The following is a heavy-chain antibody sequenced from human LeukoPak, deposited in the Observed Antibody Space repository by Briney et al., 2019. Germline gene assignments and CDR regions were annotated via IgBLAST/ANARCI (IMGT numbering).Heavy chain of an antibody. CDR2: ISGSGGST. CDR3: AAGRTVGYCSGGSCYSLGMDV. Sequence: GGSLRLTCAASGFTFSSYAMSWVRQAPGKGLEWVSAISGSGGSTYYADSVKGRFTISRDNSKNTLYLQMNSLRAEDTVVYYCAAGRTVGYCSGGSCYSLGMDVWGQGTTVTVSS. CDR1: GFTFSSYA. J-gene: IGHJ6*02. V-gene: IGHV3-23*01. D-gene: IGHD2-15*01.